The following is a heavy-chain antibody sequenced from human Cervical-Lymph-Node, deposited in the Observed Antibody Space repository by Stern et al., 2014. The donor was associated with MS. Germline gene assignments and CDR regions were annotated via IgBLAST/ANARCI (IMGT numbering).Heavy chain of an antibody. CDR3: ARMWAVQGPRGNLPGYFQH. CDR1: GYSFTNYW. Sequence: EVQLVESGAEVKKPGGSLRISCKGSGYSFTNYWIGWVRQVPGKGLEWMGVIYPDGADTRYIPSFQGQVTISADKSINTAYLQWSSLKASDTAMYYCARMWAVQGPRGNLPGYFQHWGQGTLVTVSS. CDR2: IYPDGADT. V-gene: IGHV5-51*01. D-gene: IGHD3-10*01. J-gene: IGHJ1*01.